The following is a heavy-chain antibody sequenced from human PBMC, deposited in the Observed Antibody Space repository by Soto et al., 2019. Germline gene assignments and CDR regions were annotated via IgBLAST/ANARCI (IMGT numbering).Heavy chain of an antibody. Sequence: HPWGSLRLSCAACGFTFSIYAMSWVRHTPGKGLEWLAVISYDGSHNLHADSVKGRFTISRDNSKNTLYLQMNSLRAEDTAVYYCAKDGVAGIYFDYWGQGTLVTVSS. CDR3: AKDGVAGIYFDY. V-gene: IGHV3-30*18. D-gene: IGHD6-19*01. CDR1: GFTFSIYA. J-gene: IGHJ4*02. CDR2: ISYDGSHN.